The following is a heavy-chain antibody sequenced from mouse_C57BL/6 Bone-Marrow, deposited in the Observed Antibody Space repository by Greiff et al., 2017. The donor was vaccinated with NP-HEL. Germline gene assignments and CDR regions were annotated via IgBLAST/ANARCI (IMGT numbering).Heavy chain of an antibody. D-gene: IGHD2-3*01. CDR3: ARSGWLLPFWFAY. J-gene: IGHJ3*01. CDR1: GYTFTSHW. Sequence: VQVVESGPELVRPGASVKISCTAPGYTFTSHWMQWVRQRPGQGLEWIGEIFPGSGSTYDNEKFKGKATLTVDTSSSTAYMQLSSLTSEDSAVYFCARSGWLLPFWFAYWGQGTLVTVSA. CDR2: IFPGSGST. V-gene: IGHV1-56*01.